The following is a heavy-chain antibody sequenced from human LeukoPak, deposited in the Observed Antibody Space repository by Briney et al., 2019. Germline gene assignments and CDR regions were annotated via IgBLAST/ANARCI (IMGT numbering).Heavy chain of an antibody. D-gene: IGHD5-24*01. J-gene: IGHJ4*02. Sequence: PGGSLRLSCAASGFTFSSYAMRWVRQAPGKGLEGVSAISGSGGSTYYADSVKGRFTIARDNSKTTLYLQMNSLRAEDTAVYYCAKDRGMATIIWYYFDYWGQGTLVTVSS. V-gene: IGHV3-23*01. CDR2: ISGSGGST. CDR3: AKDRGMATIIWYYFDY. CDR1: GFTFSSYA.